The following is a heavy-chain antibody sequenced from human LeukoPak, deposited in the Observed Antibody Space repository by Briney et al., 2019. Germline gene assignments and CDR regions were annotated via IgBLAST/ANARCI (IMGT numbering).Heavy chain of an antibody. V-gene: IGHV4-59*01. CDR1: GGSISSYY. J-gene: IGHJ4*02. CDR2: IYYSGST. CDR3: ARSRPYCSSTSCYRYFDY. Sequence: SETLSLTCTVSGGSISSYYWSWIQQPPGKGLEWIGYIYYSGSTNYNPSLKSRVTISVDTSKNQFSLKLSSVTAADTAVYYCARSRPYCSSTSCYRYFDYWGQGTLVTVSS. D-gene: IGHD2-2*02.